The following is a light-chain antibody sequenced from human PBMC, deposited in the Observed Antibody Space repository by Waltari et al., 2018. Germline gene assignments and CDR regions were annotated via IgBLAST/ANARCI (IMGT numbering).Light chain of an antibody. CDR3: QSYDSSLSSYV. CDR2: GNN. Sequence: QSVLTQAPSVSGAPGQRVTIPCTGSSSNIGAGYDVHWYQQLPGTAPKLPIYGNNNRPSGVPDRFSGSKSGTSASLAITGLQAEDEADYYCQSYDSSLSSYVFGTGTKVTVL. V-gene: IGLV1-40*01. J-gene: IGLJ1*01. CDR1: SSNIGAGYD.